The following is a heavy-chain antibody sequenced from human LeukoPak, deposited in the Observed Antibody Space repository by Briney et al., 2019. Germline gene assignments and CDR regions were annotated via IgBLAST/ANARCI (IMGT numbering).Heavy chain of an antibody. CDR3: AREDPEASSGLGY. V-gene: IGHV1-8*01. CDR1: GYTFTSYD. D-gene: IGHD6-19*01. Sequence: EASVKVSCKASGYTFTSYDINWVRQATGQGLEWMGWMNPNSGNTGYAQKSQGRVTMTRNTSISTAYMELSSLRAEDTAVYYCAREDPEASSGLGYWGQGTLVTVSS. J-gene: IGHJ4*02. CDR2: MNPNSGNT.